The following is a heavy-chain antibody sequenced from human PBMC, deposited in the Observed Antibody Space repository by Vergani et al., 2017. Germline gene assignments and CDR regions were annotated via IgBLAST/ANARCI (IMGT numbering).Heavy chain of an antibody. CDR2: IKSKTDGGTT. CDR3: TTGPLGYCSSTSCSDY. CDR1: GFTFSNAW. Sequence: EVQLVESGGGLVKPGGSLRLSCAASGFTFSNAWMSWVRQAPGKGLEWVGRIKSKTDGGTTDYAAPVKGRFTISREDSKNTLYLQMNSLKTEDTAVYYCTTGPLGYCSSTSCSDYWGQGTLVTVSS. J-gene: IGHJ4*02. V-gene: IGHV3-15*01. D-gene: IGHD2-2*01.